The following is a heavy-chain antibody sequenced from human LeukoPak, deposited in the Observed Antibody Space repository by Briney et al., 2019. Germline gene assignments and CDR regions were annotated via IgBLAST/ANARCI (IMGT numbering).Heavy chain of an antibody. V-gene: IGHV3-30*18. CDR3: AKEGAYGSRGFFDY. J-gene: IGHJ4*02. Sequence: GGSLRLSCAASGFTFSSYGMHWVRQAPGKGLEWVAVISYGGSNKYFADSVKGRFTISRDNSKNTLYLQMNSLRAEDTAAYYCAKEGAYGSRGFFDYWGQGTLVTVSS. CDR1: GFTFSSYG. D-gene: IGHD3-10*01. CDR2: ISYGGSNK.